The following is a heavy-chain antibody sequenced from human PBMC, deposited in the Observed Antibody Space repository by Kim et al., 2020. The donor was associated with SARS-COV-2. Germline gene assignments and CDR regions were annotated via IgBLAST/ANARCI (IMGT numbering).Heavy chain of an antibody. CDR1: GFTFSSYG. Sequence: GGSLRLSCAASGFTFSSYGMHWVRQAPGKGLEWVAVISYDGSNKYYADSVKGRFTISRDNSKNTLYLQMNSLRAEDTAVYYCAKGVVRGVIIGYYYYYGMDVWGQGTTVTVSS. D-gene: IGHD3-10*01. CDR2: ISYDGSNK. CDR3: AKGVVRGVIIGYYYYYGMDV. V-gene: IGHV3-30*18. J-gene: IGHJ6*02.